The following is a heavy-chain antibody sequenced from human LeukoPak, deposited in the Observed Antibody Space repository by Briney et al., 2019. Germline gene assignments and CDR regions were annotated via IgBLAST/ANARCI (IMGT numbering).Heavy chain of an antibody. D-gene: IGHD6-6*01. Sequence: GGSLRLSCAASGFTFSSYSMNWVRQAPGKGLEWVSSISSSSSYIYYADSVKGRFTISRDNAKNSLYLQMNSLRAEDTAVYYCARSRRVKSMAASTPAVDDWGQGTLVTVSS. CDR1: GFTFSSYS. CDR2: ISSSSSYI. J-gene: IGHJ4*02. CDR3: ARSRRVKSMAASTPAVDD. V-gene: IGHV3-21*01.